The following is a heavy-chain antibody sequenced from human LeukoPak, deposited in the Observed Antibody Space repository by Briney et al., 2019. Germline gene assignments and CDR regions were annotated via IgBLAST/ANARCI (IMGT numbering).Heavy chain of an antibody. CDR2: ISGSGGST. CDR1: GFTFSSYA. D-gene: IGHD6-13*01. CDR3: AKQESSWGDYFDY. V-gene: IGHV3-23*01. Sequence: GGSRRLSCAASGFTFSSYAMSWVRQAPGKGLEWVSAISGSGGSTYYADSVKGRFTISRDNSKNTLYLQMNSLRAEDTAVYYCAKQESSWGDYFDYWGQGTLVTVSS. J-gene: IGHJ4*02.